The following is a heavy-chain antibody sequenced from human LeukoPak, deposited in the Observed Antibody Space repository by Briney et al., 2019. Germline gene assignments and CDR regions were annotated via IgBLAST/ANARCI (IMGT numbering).Heavy chain of an antibody. Sequence: ASVKVSCKASGYTFTGYYMHWVRQAPGQGLEWMGWINPNSGGTNYAQKFQGRVTMTRDTSISTAYMELSRLRSDDTAVYYCARCAYCSSTSSYCSGGFDYWGQGTLVTVSS. D-gene: IGHD2-2*01. CDR3: ARCAYCSSTSSYCSGGFDY. CDR2: INPNSGGT. J-gene: IGHJ4*02. CDR1: GYTFTGYY. V-gene: IGHV1-2*02.